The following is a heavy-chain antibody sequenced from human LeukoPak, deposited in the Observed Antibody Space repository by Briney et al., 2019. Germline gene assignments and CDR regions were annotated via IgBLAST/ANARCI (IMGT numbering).Heavy chain of an antibody. J-gene: IGHJ6*02. D-gene: IGHD4-23*01. CDR1: GFTFSSYA. V-gene: IGHV3-30-3*01. CDR2: ISYDGSNK. Sequence: PGRSLRLSCAASGFTFSSYAMHWVRQAPGKGLEWVAVISYDGSNKYYADSVKGRFTISRDNSKNTLYLQMNSLRAEDTAVYYCVRYYGGNADYYYYGMDVWGQGTTVTVSS. CDR3: VRYYGGNADYYYYGMDV.